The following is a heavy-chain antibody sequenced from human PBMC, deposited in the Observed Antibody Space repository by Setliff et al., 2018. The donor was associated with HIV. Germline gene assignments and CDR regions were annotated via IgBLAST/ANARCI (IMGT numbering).Heavy chain of an antibody. Sequence: SETLSLTCAVSGYSINNGYYWGWIRQPAGKGLEWIGRIYTTGSTNYNPSLKSRVTISVDTSENQFSLKLSSVTAADTAVYYCARSRNSYVGGFDFWGQGTLVTVSS. CDR1: GYSINNGYY. CDR2: IYTTGST. J-gene: IGHJ4*02. V-gene: IGHV4-38-2*01. CDR3: ARSRNSYVGGFDF. D-gene: IGHD3-16*01.